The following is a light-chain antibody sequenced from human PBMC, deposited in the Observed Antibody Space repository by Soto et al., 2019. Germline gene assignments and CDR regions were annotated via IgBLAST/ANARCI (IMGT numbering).Light chain of an antibody. J-gene: IGKJ5*01. CDR3: QQYYSTPIT. CDR1: QSVLYSSNNKNY. V-gene: IGKV4-1*01. CDR2: WAS. Sequence: DIVMTQSPASLAVSLGERATINCKSSQSVLYSSNNKNYLAWYQQKPGQPPKLLIYWASTRESGVPDRFSGSGSGTDFTLTISSLQAEDVAVYYCQQYYSTPITFGQGTRLEFK.